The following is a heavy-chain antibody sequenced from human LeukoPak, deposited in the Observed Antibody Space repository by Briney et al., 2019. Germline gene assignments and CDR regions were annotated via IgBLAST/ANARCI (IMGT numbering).Heavy chain of an antibody. V-gene: IGHV4-31*03. D-gene: IGHD3-10*01. Sequence: SETLSLTCTVSGCSISSGGYYWSWIRQHPGKGLEWIGYIYYSGSTYYNPSLKSRVTISVDTSKNQFSLKLSSVTAADTAVYYCARVAYGSGIIFDYWGQGTLVTVSS. CDR1: GCSISSGGYY. CDR3: ARVAYGSGIIFDY. CDR2: IYYSGST. J-gene: IGHJ4*02.